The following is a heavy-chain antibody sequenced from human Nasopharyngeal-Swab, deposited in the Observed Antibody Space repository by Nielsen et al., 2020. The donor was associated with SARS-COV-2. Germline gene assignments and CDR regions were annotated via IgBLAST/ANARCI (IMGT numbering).Heavy chain of an antibody. Sequence: SVTVSCKASGYTFTSYDINWVRQATGQGLEWMGWMNPNSGNTGYAQKFQGRVTMTRNTSISTAYMELSSLRSEDTAVYYCARGRSITMIVVVITTEWYYYMDVWGKGTTVTVSS. CDR2: MNPNSGNT. CDR3: ARGRSITMIVVVITTEWYYYMDV. V-gene: IGHV1-8*01. J-gene: IGHJ6*03. D-gene: IGHD3-22*01. CDR1: GYTFTSYD.